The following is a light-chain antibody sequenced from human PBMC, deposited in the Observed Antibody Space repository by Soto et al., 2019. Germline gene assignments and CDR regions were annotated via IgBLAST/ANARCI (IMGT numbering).Light chain of an antibody. J-gene: IGKJ1*01. CDR1: QYINTR. V-gene: IGKV3-11*01. CDR2: GAS. CDR3: QRCDSLRT. Sequence: IVLTHSPATLSPSPRDRVTLSFRASQYINTRLAWYLHRPGQAPRLLMYGASTRATGIPDRFSGSGSGTDFTLTITRLEPEDFAIYYCQRCDSLRTFGEGTKVDIK.